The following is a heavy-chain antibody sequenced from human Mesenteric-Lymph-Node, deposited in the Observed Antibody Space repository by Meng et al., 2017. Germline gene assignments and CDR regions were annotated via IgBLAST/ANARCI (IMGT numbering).Heavy chain of an antibody. D-gene: IGHD6-19*01. V-gene: IGHV1-18*01. CDR1: GYTFTTYG. CDR2: ISPYNGNT. CDR3: AREPPRIAVAGNTFDY. Sequence: ASVKVSCKASGYTFTTYGISWVRQAPGQGLEWMGWISPYNGNTNYAQKLQGRVTMTTDTSTSTAYMELRSLRSDDTAVYYCAREPPRIAVAGNTFDYWGQGTLVTVSS. J-gene: IGHJ4*02.